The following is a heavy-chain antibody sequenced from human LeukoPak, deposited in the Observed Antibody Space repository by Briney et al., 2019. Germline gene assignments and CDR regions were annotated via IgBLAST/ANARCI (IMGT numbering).Heavy chain of an antibody. CDR2: ISGSGGIT. V-gene: IGHV3-23*01. CDR3: AKDSAAVGGPTTD. J-gene: IGHJ4*02. Sequence: GGSLRLSCAASGFTFGSYTMSWVRQAPGKGKEWVSLISGSGGITYYADSVKGRFTISRDNSKNTLYLQMDSLRAEDTAVYYCAKDSAAVGGPTTDWGQGTLVTVSS. CDR1: GFTFGSYT. D-gene: IGHD6-13*01.